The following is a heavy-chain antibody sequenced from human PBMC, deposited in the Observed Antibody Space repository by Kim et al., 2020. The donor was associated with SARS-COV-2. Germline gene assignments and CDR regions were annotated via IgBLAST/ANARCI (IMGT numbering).Heavy chain of an antibody. CDR3: ARGRVAVVEGARYGMDV. CDR2: INLSGNT. J-gene: IGHJ6*02. D-gene: IGHD3-22*01. V-gene: IGHV4-34*01. Sequence: SETLSLTCAVYSGSFSDYYCSWIWHLQGTGLERIGEINLSGNTNSNPSLTSRVLLLVATSKNQFSLKLRSVSAADAAVYYCARGRVAVVEGARYGMDVWGRGTTVTVSS. CDR1: SGSFSDYY.